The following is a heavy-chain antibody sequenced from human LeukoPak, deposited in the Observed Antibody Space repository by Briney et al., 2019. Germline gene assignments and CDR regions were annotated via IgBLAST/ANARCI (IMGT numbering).Heavy chain of an antibody. D-gene: IGHD4-23*01. Sequence: PGGSLILSCAASGFTFSSYAMSWVRQAPGKGLEWVSYIGTTTSTIYYADSLKGRFTISRDNAKNSLYLQMNSLRDEDTAVYYCARHDYGGNSGDYWGQGTLVTVSS. CDR2: IGTTTSTI. J-gene: IGHJ4*02. V-gene: IGHV3-48*02. CDR3: ARHDYGGNSGDY. CDR1: GFTFSSYA.